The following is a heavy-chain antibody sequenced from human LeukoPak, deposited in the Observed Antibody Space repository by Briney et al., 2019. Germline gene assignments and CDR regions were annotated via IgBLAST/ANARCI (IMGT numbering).Heavy chain of an antibody. CDR1: GGTFSSYA. Sequence: ASVKVSCKASGGTFSSYAISWVRQAPGQGLEWMGWISAYNGNTNYAQKLQGRVTMTTDTSTSTAYMELRSLRSDDTAVYYCARERYCSGGSCLDYWGQGTLVTVSS. CDR2: ISAYNGNT. D-gene: IGHD2-15*01. CDR3: ARERYCSGGSCLDY. V-gene: IGHV1-18*01. J-gene: IGHJ4*02.